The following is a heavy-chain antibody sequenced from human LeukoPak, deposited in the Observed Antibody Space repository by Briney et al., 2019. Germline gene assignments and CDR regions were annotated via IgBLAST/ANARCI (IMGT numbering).Heavy chain of an antibody. V-gene: IGHV3-30*18. CDR2: ISYDGSNK. Sequence: GGSLRLSCAASGFTFSSYGMHWVRQAPGKGLEWVAVISYDGSNKYYADSVKGRFTISRDNSKNTLYLQMDSLRAEDTAVYYCAKDHKGYCSGGSCYNWFDPWGQGTLVTVSS. D-gene: IGHD2-15*01. J-gene: IGHJ5*02. CDR3: AKDHKGYCSGGSCYNWFDP. CDR1: GFTFSSYG.